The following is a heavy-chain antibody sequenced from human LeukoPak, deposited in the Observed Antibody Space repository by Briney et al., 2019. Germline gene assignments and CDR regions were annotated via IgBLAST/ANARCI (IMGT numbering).Heavy chain of an antibody. CDR1: GFTFSSYA. V-gene: IGHV3-23*01. CDR2: ISGSGGTT. Sequence: SGGSLRLSCEVSGFTFSSYAMSWVRQAPGKGLEWVSAISGSGGTTNYADSVKGRLTISRDNSQNTLYLQMNSLRAEDTAVYCCAKRTPYSSGSYYFDYWGQGTLVTVSS. CDR3: AKRTPYSSGSYYFDY. J-gene: IGHJ4*02. D-gene: IGHD3-22*01.